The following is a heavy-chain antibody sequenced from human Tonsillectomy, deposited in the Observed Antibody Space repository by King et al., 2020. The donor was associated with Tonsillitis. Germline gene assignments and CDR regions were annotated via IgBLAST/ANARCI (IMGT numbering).Heavy chain of an antibody. CDR1: GFTFDDYG. Sequence: VQLVESGGGVVRPGGSLRLSCAASGFTFDDYGMSWVRQAPGKGLEWVSGINWNGGSTGYADSVKGRFTISRDNAKNSLYLQMNSLRAEETALYHCARSTDYYDSSGLDYWGQGTLVTVSS. CDR3: ARSTDYYDSSGLDY. D-gene: IGHD3-22*01. J-gene: IGHJ4*02. CDR2: INWNGGST. V-gene: IGHV3-20*01.